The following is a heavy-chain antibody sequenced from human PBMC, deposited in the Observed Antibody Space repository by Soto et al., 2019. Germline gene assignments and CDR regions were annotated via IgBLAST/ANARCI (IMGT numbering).Heavy chain of an antibody. CDR2: IKEDGSLK. V-gene: IGHV3-7*01. Sequence: PGGSLRLCCAASGFILSNRWMNWVLQAPGKGLEWVANIKEDGSLKQYVDSVKGRFTISRDNAKNSLYLQMNSLRAEDTAVYYCAAEVATSGSGGFDIWGQGTMVTVSS. J-gene: IGHJ3*02. CDR1: GFILSNRW. D-gene: IGHD2-8*02. CDR3: AAEVATSGSGGFDI.